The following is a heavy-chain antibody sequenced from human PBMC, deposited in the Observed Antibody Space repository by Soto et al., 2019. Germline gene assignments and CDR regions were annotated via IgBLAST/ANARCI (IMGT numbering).Heavy chain of an antibody. CDR3: ARPEGLDWFFSPYYYYGKDV. V-gene: IGHV3-23*01. CDR1: GFTFSSYA. J-gene: IGHJ6*01. D-gene: IGHD3-3*01. Sequence: GGSLRLSCAASGFTFSSYAMSWVRQALGKGLEWVSAISGSGGSTYYADSVKGRFTISRDNSKNTLYLQMNSLRAEDTAVYYCARPEGLDWFFSPYYYYGKDVWGQVHTVTVS. CDR2: ISGSGGST.